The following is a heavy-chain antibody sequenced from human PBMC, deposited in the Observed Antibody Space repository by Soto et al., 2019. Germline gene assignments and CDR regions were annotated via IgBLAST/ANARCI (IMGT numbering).Heavy chain of an antibody. D-gene: IGHD3-9*01. CDR1: GFTFRAYV. CDR2: IRDSGDYT. J-gene: IGHJ4*02. Sequence: EVQLLESGGGLVQPGGSLRLSCVASGFTFRAYVMSWVRQAPGKGLQWVSAIRDSGDYTYYADSVKGRFTILRDNSKSTLFLQMDSLNADDTALYYCVKPSHEMLTGYSPFDHWGQGTLVTVSS. V-gene: IGHV3-23*01. CDR3: VKPSHEMLTGYSPFDH.